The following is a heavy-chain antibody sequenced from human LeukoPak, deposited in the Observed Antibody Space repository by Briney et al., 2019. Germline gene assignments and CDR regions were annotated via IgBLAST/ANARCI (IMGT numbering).Heavy chain of an antibody. CDR3: ARVTIFGVVITPSGSWYFDY. Sequence: GESLKISCKGSEYSFTSYWIGWVRQMPGKGLEWMGIIYPGDSDTRYSPSFQGQVTISADKSISTAYLQWSSLKASDTAMYYCARVTIFGVVITPSGSWYFDYWGQGTLVTVSS. CDR2: IYPGDSDT. CDR1: EYSFTSYW. J-gene: IGHJ4*02. D-gene: IGHD3-3*01. V-gene: IGHV5-51*01.